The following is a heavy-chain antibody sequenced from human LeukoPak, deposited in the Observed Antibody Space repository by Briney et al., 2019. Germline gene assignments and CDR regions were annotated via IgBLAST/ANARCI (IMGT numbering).Heavy chain of an antibody. CDR2: MYHSGST. J-gene: IGHJ4*02. D-gene: IGHD3-10*01. CDR1: GGSISSGGYY. CDR3: ARDLDGGGAFDY. V-gene: IGHV4-30-2*01. Sequence: SQTLSLTCTVSGGSISSGGYYWSWIRQPPGKGLEWIGYMYHSGSTYYNPSLKSRVTISIDRSENQFSLKLSSVTAADTAVYYCARDLDGGGAFDYWGQGTLVTVSS.